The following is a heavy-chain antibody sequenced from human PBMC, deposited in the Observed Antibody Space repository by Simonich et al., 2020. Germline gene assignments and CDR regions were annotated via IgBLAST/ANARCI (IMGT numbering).Heavy chain of an antibody. CDR3: ARGALTGDYYYMDV. D-gene: IGHD7-27*01. V-gene: IGHV1-2*02. J-gene: IGHJ6*03. CDR2: TNPNRGGT. Sequence: QVQLVQSGAEVKKPGASVKVSCKASGYTFTGYYMHWVREAPGQGLEWMGWTNPNRGGTNDEQKLQGRVTMTRDTSSSTAYMELSRLRSDDTAVYYCARGALTGDYYYMDVWGKGTTVTVSS. CDR1: GYTFTGYY.